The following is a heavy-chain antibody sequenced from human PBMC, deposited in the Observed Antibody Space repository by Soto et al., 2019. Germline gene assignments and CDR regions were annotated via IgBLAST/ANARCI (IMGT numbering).Heavy chain of an antibody. D-gene: IGHD3-16*01. J-gene: IGHJ4*02. V-gene: IGHV4-61*08. CDR1: GGSISSGGYY. CDR2: IYHSGTT. Sequence: TSETLSLTCTVSGGSISSGGYYWSWIRQHPGKGLEWIGYIYHSGTTNYNPSLKSRVTISVDTSKNQFSLKLSTVTAADTAVYYCARLTRTGELRVDYWGQGTLVTVSS. CDR3: ARLTRTGELRVDY.